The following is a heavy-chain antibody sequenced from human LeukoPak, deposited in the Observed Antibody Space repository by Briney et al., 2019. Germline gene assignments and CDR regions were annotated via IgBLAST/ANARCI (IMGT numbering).Heavy chain of an antibody. CDR1: GYTFTSFW. J-gene: IGHJ5*02. V-gene: IGHV5-51*01. D-gene: IGHD6-13*01. Sequence: GESLKISCKGSGYTFTSFWIVWVRQMPGKGLEWMGIIYPGDSDTRYSPSFQGQVTISADKSISTAYLQWSSLKTSDTAMYYCARLTLSSWNWFDPWGQGTLVTVSS. CDR2: IYPGDSDT. CDR3: ARLTLSSWNWFDP.